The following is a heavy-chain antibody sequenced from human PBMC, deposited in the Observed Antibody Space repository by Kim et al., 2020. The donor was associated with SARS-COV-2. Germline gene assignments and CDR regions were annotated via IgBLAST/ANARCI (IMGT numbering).Heavy chain of an antibody. V-gene: IGHV5-51*01. CDR3: ARSAGPYDYYFDY. J-gene: IGHJ4*02. Sequence: HSPSFQGKVTISADTSTTTAYLQWSSLKASDTAMYYCARSAGPYDYYFDYWGQGTLVTVSS. D-gene: IGHD3-16*01.